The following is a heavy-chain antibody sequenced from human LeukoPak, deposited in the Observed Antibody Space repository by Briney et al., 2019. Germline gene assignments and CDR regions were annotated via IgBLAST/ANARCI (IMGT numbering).Heavy chain of an antibody. Sequence: ASVKVSCKASGYTFTGYYTHWVRQAPGQGLEWMGRINPNSGGTNYAQKFQGRVTMTRDTSISTAYMELSRLRSDDTAVYYCASSSGWYHRDAFDIWGQGTMVTVSS. CDR1: GYTFTGYY. CDR2: INPNSGGT. D-gene: IGHD6-19*01. V-gene: IGHV1-2*06. CDR3: ASSSGWYHRDAFDI. J-gene: IGHJ3*02.